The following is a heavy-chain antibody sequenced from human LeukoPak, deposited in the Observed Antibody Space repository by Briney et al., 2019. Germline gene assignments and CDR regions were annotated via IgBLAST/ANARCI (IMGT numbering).Heavy chain of an antibody. J-gene: IGHJ6*04. CDR1: GFTFSSYS. V-gene: IGHV3-21*01. CDR2: ISSGTSYI. CDR3: AELGITMIGGV. D-gene: IGHD3-10*02. Sequence: AGGSLRLSCAASGFTFSSYSMNWVRQAPGKGLEWVSSISSGTSYIYYADSVKGRFTISRDNAKNSLYLQMNSLRAEDTAVYYCAELGITMIGGVWGKGTTVTISS.